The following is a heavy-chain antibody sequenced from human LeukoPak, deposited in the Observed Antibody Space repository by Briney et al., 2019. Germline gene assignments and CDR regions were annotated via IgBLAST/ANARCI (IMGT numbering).Heavy chain of an antibody. CDR2: INWNGGKI. Sequence: AGGSLRLSCAASGFTFDDYAMHWIRQAPGKGLEWVSGINWNGGKIGYADSVKGRFTISRDSAKSSLYLQMNTLRAEDMAFYCAKALSSSFTGSSWEYWGQGTLVTVSS. D-gene: IGHD6-6*01. CDR3: KALSSSFTGSSWEY. CDR1: GFTFDDYA. J-gene: IGHJ4*02. V-gene: IGHV3-9*03.